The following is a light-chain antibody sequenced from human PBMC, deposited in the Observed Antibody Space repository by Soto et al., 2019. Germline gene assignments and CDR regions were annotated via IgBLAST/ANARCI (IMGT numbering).Light chain of an antibody. J-gene: IGKJ4*02. CDR2: GVS. CDR3: QQYCSSPLT. V-gene: IGKV3-15*01. Sequence: EIVMTQSPATLSVSPGERATLSCRASQSVINSNLAWYQQKPGQAPRLLIYGVSTRVTGIPATFSSSGSGTAFTLPTSSRQHHDFSVYYCQQYCSSPLTFGGGTKVEIK. CDR1: QSVINSN.